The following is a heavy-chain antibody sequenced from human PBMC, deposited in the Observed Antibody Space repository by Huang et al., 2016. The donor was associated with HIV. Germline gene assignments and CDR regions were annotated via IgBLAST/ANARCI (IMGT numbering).Heavy chain of an antibody. J-gene: IGHJ4*02. CDR2: IIPILGTV. Sequence: QVQLVQSGAEVKRPGSSVRVSCKTSGVTFSSYAITWVRHAPGQGLEWMGQIIPILGTVNYAQNLQGRVTITADESTRTGYMDLVALRSKDTAVNYCERPEAPGNAGYFDYWGQGTLGTV. V-gene: IGHV1-69*11. CDR3: ERPEAPGNAGYFDY. CDR1: GVTFSSYA.